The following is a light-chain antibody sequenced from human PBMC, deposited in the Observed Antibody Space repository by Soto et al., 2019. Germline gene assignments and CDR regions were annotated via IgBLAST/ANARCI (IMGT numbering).Light chain of an antibody. Sequence: DIKMKQSPSTLSGSVGDRVTITCRASQTISGWLAWYQQKPGKAPKLLIYKASTLKSGVPSRFSGSGSGTEFTLTISSLQPDDFATYYCQHYNSYSEAFGQGTKVDIK. J-gene: IGKJ1*01. CDR2: KAS. CDR1: QTISGW. V-gene: IGKV1-5*03. CDR3: QHYNSYSEA.